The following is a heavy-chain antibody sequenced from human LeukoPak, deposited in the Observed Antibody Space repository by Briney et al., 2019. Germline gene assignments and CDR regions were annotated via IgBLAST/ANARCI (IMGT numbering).Heavy chain of an antibody. D-gene: IGHD1-14*01. CDR3: ARAGSGMDV. J-gene: IGHJ6*02. CDR1: GFTFSSYS. CDR2: ISSRSSTI. Sequence: GGSLRLSCAASGFTFSSYSMNWVRQAPGKGLEWVSYISSRSSTIYYADSVKGRFTISRDNATNSLYLQMNSLRAEDTAVYYCARAGSGMDVWGQGTTVTVSS. V-gene: IGHV3-48*04.